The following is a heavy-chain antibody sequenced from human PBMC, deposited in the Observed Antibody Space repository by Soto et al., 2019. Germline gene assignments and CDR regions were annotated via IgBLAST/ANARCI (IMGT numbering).Heavy chain of an antibody. CDR1: GFSLSTSGVG. D-gene: IGHD5-12*01. Sequence: PTLVNPTQTLTLTCTFSGFSLSTSGVGVGWIRQPPGKALEWLALIYWDDDKRYSPSLKSRITITKDTSKNQVVLTMTNMDPVDTATYYCAHRDIGHSSYDGSFDYRSKGTLVTVSS. J-gene: IGHJ4*02. CDR2: IYWDDDK. V-gene: IGHV2-5*02. CDR3: AHRDIGHSSYDGSFDY.